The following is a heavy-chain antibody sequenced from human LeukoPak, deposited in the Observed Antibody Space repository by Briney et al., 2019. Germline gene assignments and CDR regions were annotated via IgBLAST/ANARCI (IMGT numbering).Heavy chain of an antibody. CDR1: GSTFSSYA. CDR3: ANSYDSSGYYLD. J-gene: IGHJ4*02. D-gene: IGHD3-22*01. CDR2: ISGSGGST. V-gene: IGHV3-23*01. Sequence: GGSLRLSCAASGSTFSSYAMSWVRQAPGKGLEWVSAISGSGGSTYYADSVKGRFTISRDNSKNTLYLQVNSLRAEDTAVYYCANSYDSSGYYLDWGQGTLVTVSS.